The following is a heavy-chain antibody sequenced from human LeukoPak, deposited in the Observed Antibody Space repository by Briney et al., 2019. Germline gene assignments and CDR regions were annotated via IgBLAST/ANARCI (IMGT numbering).Heavy chain of an antibody. V-gene: IGHV3-7*03. CDR2: VNQGGTGK. Sequence: GGSLRLSCAASGFSFSSQWMSWVRQAPGKGLEWVAIVNQGGTGKYYVDSVKGRFTISRDNAKNSLYLQMNSLRPEDTALYYCATGFLTGDALDIWGQGTMVTVSS. CDR1: GFSFSSQW. CDR3: ATGFLTGDALDI. D-gene: IGHD1-20*01. J-gene: IGHJ3*02.